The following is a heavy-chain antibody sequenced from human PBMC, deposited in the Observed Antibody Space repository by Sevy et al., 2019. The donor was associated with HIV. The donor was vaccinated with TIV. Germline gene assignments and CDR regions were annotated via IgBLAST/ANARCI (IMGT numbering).Heavy chain of an antibody. CDR2: VSGSSNYI. CDR3: ARGPPDGSYDYFDY. D-gene: IGHD1-26*01. CDR1: GFTFIRYN. V-gene: IGHV3-21*06. J-gene: IGHJ4*02. Sequence: GGSLRLSCAASGFTFIRYNMNWVRQAPGKGLEWVSSVSGSSNYIYYAESLKGRFIISRDNAKDTLYLQMNSQRADDTAVYYCARGPPDGSYDYFDYWGQGTLVTVSS.